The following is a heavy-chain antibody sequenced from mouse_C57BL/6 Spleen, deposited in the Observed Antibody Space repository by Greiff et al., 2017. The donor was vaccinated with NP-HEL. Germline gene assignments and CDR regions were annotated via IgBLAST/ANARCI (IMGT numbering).Heavy chain of an antibody. Sequence: VQLQQSGPELVKPGASVKISCKASGYAFSSSWMNWVKQRPGKGLEWIGRIYPGDGDTNYNGKFKGKATLTADISSSTAYMQLSSLTSEDSAVYFCARYTPGYFDYWGQGTTLTVSS. CDR3: ARYTPGYFDY. V-gene: IGHV1-82*01. CDR2: IYPGDGDT. CDR1: GYAFSSSW. J-gene: IGHJ2*01.